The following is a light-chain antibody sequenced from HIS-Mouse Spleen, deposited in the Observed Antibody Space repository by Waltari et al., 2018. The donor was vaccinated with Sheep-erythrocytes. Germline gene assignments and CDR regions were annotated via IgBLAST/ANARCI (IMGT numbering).Light chain of an antibody. V-gene: IGLV2-11*01. CDR3: CSYAGSYNHV. CDR1: SSDFGGYTY. J-gene: IGLJ1*01. CDR2: DFS. Sequence: QSALTQPRPVSGSPGQSVTISCTGTSSDFGGYTYVSWYQQHPGKAPKLMIYDFSKRPSGVPDRFSGSKSGNTASLTISGLQAEDEADYYCCSYAGSYNHVFATGTKVTVL.